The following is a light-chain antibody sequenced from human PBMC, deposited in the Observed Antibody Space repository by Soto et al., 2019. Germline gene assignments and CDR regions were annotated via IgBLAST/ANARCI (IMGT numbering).Light chain of an antibody. CDR3: RQYGSSPLT. J-gene: IGKJ4*01. CDR1: QSVSSSY. CDR2: GAS. Sequence: PGERATLSCRASQSVSSSYLAWYQQKPGQAPRLLIYGASSRATGIPDRFSGSGSGTDFTLTISRLEPEDFAVYYCRQYGSSPLTFGGGTKVDIK. V-gene: IGKV3-20*01.